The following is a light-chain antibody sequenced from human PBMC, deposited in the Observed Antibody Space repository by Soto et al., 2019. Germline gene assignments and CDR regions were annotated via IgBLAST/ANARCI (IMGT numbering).Light chain of an antibody. V-gene: IGKV1-39*01. CDR1: QSISTY. CDR2: DAS. CDR3: QQSYSTPT. Sequence: DIQMTQSPSSLPASVGDRVTITCRASQSISTYVSWYQQKAGKAPKLLIYDASSLYSAVPSRFSGSGSGTDFTLTISTLQPEDFATYYCQQSYSTPTFGPGTKVDIK. J-gene: IGKJ3*01.